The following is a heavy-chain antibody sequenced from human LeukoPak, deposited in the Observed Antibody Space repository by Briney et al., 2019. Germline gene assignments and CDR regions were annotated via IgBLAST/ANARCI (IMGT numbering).Heavy chain of an antibody. V-gene: IGHV3-30*18. CDR2: ISYDGSNK. CDR1: GFTFSSYG. J-gene: IGHJ4*02. CDR3: AKAGYSYGGFDY. D-gene: IGHD5-18*01. Sequence: PGGSLRLSCAASGFTFSSYGMHWVRQAPGKGLEWVAVISYDGSNKYYADSVKGRFTISRDNSKNTLYLQMNSLRAEDTAVYYRAKAGYSYGGFDYWGQGTLVTVSS.